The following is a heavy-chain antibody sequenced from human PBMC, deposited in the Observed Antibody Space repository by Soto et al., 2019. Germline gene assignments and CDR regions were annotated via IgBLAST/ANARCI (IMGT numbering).Heavy chain of an antibody. D-gene: IGHD6-19*01. CDR3: ERAQGLGVAHIDY. J-gene: IGHJ4*02. CDR1: GGSVTGFY. Sequence: PSETLSLTCTVSGGSVTGFYWSWIRQPPGKGLEWIGYIFHTGSSNYNPSLKSRVTISVDTSKSQISLRLTSVTAADKAVYYCERAQGLGVAHIDYWGQGTLVTVSS. V-gene: IGHV4-59*02. CDR2: IFHTGSS.